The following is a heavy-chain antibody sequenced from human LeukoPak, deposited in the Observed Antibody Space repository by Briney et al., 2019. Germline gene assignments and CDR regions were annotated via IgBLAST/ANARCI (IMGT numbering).Heavy chain of an antibody. V-gene: IGHV3-30*02. D-gene: IGHD3-10*01. J-gene: IGHJ4*02. Sequence: GGPVRLSCGASGFIFSHYGMHWVRQAPGKGLEWVAYLEKDGDDIMYGDSVKGRFTIYRDNSKNKVYLQMNSLRSEDTAVYYCAKDSGTLHGGPDFWGQGTLVSVSS. CDR2: LEKDGDDI. CDR3: AKDSGTLHGGPDF. CDR1: GFIFSHYG.